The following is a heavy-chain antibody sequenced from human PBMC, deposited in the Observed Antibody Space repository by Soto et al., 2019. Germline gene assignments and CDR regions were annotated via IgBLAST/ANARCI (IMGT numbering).Heavy chain of an antibody. Sequence: PGESLKISCKASGYSFTSYWIGWVRQVPGKGLEWMGIIWPGDSDTRYSPSFQGQVTISADKSISTAYLQWSSLKASDTAVYYCARGMGATPSPFDYRGQGTLVPVSS. J-gene: IGHJ4*02. CDR2: IWPGDSDT. V-gene: IGHV5-51*01. CDR3: ARGMGATPSPFDY. D-gene: IGHD1-26*01. CDR1: GYSFTSYW.